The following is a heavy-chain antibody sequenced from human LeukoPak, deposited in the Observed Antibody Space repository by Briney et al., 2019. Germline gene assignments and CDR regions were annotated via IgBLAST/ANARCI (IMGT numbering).Heavy chain of an antibody. CDR1: GFTFSSYS. CDR3: AREESSSSSYYTIYYYYGMDV. CDR2: ISSSSSTI. D-gene: IGHD6-13*01. J-gene: IGHJ6*02. Sequence: GGSLRLSCAASGFTFSSYSMNWVRQAPGKGLEWVSYISSSSSTIYYADSVKGRFTISRDNAKNSLYLQMNSLRDEDTAVYYCAREESSSSSYYTIYYYYGMDVWGQGTTVTVSS. V-gene: IGHV3-48*02.